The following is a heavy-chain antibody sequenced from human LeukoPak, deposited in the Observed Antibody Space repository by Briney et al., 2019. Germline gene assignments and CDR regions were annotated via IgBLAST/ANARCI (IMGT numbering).Heavy chain of an antibody. Sequence: KASETLSLTCTVSGGSVSSGSYYWNWIRQPPGKGLEWIGYIYYSGSTNYNPSLKSRVTISVDTSKNQFSLKLSSVTAADTAVYYCARVSGSQVDYWGQGTLVTVSS. D-gene: IGHD1-26*01. CDR2: IYYSGST. CDR1: GGSVSSGSYY. V-gene: IGHV4-61*01. J-gene: IGHJ4*02. CDR3: ARVSGSQVDY.